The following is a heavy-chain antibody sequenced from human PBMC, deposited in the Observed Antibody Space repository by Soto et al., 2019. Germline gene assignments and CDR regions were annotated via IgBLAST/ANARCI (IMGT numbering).Heavy chain of an antibody. Sequence: EVQLLESGGGLVQPGGSLRLSCAASGFTFSSYAMSWVRQAPGKGLEWVSAIRGSGGSTYYADSVKGRITISRDNSKNTLYLQMNSPRAEDRAVYYSARVEMNPYYWGQGTLVTVSS. J-gene: IGHJ4*02. CDR1: GFTFSSYA. V-gene: IGHV3-23*01. CDR2: IRGSGGST. CDR3: ARVEMNPYY.